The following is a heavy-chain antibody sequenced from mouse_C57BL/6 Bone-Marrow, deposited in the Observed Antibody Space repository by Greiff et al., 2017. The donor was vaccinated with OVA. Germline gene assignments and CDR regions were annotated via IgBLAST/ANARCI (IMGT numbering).Heavy chain of an antibody. CDR1: GYTFTSYW. CDR2: IYPGSGST. CDR3: ACYYGYPYYAMDY. J-gene: IGHJ4*01. V-gene: IGHV1-55*01. D-gene: IGHD2-2*01. Sequence: QVQLQQPGAELVKPGASVKMSCKASGYTFTSYWITWVKQRPGQGLEWIGDIYPGSGSTNYNEKFKSKATLTVDTSSSTDYMQLSSLTSEDSAVYYCACYYGYPYYAMDYWGQGTSVTVSS.